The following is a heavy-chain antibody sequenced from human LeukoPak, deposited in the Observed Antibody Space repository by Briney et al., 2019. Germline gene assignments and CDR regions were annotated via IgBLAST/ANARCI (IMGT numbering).Heavy chain of an antibody. CDR3: ARRWLSGDYGYYFYYMDV. CDR1: GGSFSGYY. V-gene: IGHV4-34*01. D-gene: IGHD4-17*01. Sequence: SSETLSLTCAVYGGSFSGYYWSWIRQPPGKGLEWIGEINHSGSTNYNPSLKSRVTISVDTSKNQFSLKLSSVTAADTAVYYCARRWLSGDYGYYFYYMDVWGKGTTVTISS. J-gene: IGHJ6*03. CDR2: INHSGST.